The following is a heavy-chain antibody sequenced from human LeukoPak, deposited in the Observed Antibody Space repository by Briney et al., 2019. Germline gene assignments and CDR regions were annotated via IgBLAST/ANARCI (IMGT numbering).Heavy chain of an antibody. CDR2: ISAYNGNT. V-gene: IGHV1-18*01. Sequence: GASVKVSCKASGYTFTSYGISWVRQAPGQGLEWMGWISAYNGNTNYAQKLQGRVTMTTDTSTSTAYMELRSLRSDDTAVYYCASEVTLGVADYYYMDVWGKGTTVTVSS. CDR1: GYTFTSYG. D-gene: IGHD2-15*01. CDR3: ASEVTLGVADYYYMDV. J-gene: IGHJ6*03.